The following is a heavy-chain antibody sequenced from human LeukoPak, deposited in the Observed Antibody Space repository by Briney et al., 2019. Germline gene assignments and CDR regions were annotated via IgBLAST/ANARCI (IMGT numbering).Heavy chain of an antibody. CDR3: ARDRAYCGGDCYSTYYYYGMDV. J-gene: IGHJ6*02. D-gene: IGHD2-21*02. Sequence: GGSLRLSCAASGFTFSSYSMNWVRQAPGKGLEWVSSISSSSSYIYYADSVKGRFTISRDNAKNSLYLQMNSLRAEDTAVYYCARDRAYCGGDCYSTYYYYGMDVWGQGTTVTVSS. CDR1: GFTFSSYS. V-gene: IGHV3-21*01. CDR2: ISSSSSYI.